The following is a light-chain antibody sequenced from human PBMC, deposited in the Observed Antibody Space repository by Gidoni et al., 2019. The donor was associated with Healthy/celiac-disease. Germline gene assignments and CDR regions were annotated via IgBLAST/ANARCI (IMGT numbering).Light chain of an antibody. Sequence: DIQMTQSPSSLSASVGDRVPITCRASQSISSYLNWYQQKPGKAPKLLIYAASILQSGVPSRFSGSGSVTDFTLSISSLHPEDFATYYCQQSYSTRMYTFGQGTKLEIK. V-gene: IGKV1-39*01. CDR2: AAS. J-gene: IGKJ2*01. CDR3: QQSYSTRMYT. CDR1: QSISSY.